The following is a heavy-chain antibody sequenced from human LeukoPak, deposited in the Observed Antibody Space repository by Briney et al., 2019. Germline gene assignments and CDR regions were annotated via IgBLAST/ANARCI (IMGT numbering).Heavy chain of an antibody. V-gene: IGHV4-39*02. CDR2: IYYSGST. Sequence: SETLSLTCTVSGGSISSSSYYWGWIRQPPGKGLEWIGSIYYSGSTYYNPSLKSRVTISVDTSKNQFSLKLSSVTAADTAVYYCARDGYYDGSGYDWGQGTLVTVSS. CDR3: ARDGYYDGSGYD. CDR1: GGSISSSSYY. D-gene: IGHD3-22*01. J-gene: IGHJ4*02.